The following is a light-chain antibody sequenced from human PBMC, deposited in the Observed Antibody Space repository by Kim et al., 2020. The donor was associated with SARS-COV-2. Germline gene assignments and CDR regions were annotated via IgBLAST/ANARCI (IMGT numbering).Light chain of an antibody. CDR1: QSISSH. J-gene: IGKJ3*01. CDR2: AAS. Sequence: DIQMTQSPSSLSASVGDRVTITCRTTQSISSHLNWYQQKPGRAPKLLISAASTLQGGVPSRFSGSGSETDFTLTISSLQPEDFATYFCQQCDSAPFTFGPGTKVDIK. CDR3: QQCDSAPFT. V-gene: IGKV1-39*01.